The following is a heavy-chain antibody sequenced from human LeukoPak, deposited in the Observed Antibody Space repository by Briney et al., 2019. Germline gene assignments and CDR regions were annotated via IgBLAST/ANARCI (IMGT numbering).Heavy chain of an antibody. V-gene: IGHV4-39*07. J-gene: IGHJ3*02. CDR2: IYYSGST. CDR3: AREGRWLHEAFDI. CDR1: GDSISSGNYY. Sequence: PSETLSLTCTVSGDSISSGNYYWTWIRQPAGKGLEWIGSIYYSGSTYYNPSLKSRVTISVDTSKNQFSLKLSSVTAADTAVYYCAREGRWLHEAFDIWGQGTMVTVSS. D-gene: IGHD5-24*01.